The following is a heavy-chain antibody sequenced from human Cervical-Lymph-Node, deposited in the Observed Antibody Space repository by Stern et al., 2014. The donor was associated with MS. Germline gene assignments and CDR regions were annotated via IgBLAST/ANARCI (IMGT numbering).Heavy chain of an antibody. CDR2: ITPNSGDT. Sequence: VQLVQSGAEVKKPGDSVKVSCKAFGYSFIAYYIHWVRQAPGQGLEWMGRITPNSGDTNYAQKFQGRVTLTRDTSLTTAYMEVRGLTSDDTAVYFYAGHSWEIVDYWGQGTLVTVSS. CDR1: GYSFIAYY. J-gene: IGHJ4*02. V-gene: IGHV1-2*06. CDR3: AGHSWEIVDY. D-gene: IGHD1-26*01.